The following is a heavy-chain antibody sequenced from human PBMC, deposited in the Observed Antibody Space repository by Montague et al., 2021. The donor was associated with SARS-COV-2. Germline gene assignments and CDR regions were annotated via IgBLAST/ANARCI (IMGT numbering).Heavy chain of an antibody. V-gene: IGHV4-59*01. CDR1: GGSISSYY. CDR3: ARGSGRMGNAFDI. Sequence: SETLSLTCTVSGGSISSYYWSWIRQPPGKGLEWIGYIYYSGSTNYNPSLKSRVTISVDTSRNQFSLKLSSVTAADTAVYYCARGSGRMGNAFDIWGQGTMVTVSS. CDR2: IYYSGST. J-gene: IGHJ3*02. D-gene: IGHD6-19*01.